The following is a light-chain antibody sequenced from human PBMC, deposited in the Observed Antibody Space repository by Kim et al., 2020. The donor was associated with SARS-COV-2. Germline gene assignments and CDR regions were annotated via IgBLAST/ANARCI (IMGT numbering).Light chain of an antibody. Sequence: SPGERSPLSCRACQCFRSCYFAWYQKKPGPAPRLLFYTSSIRATGIPYMCSGSASGTDFTLTISRLEPEYFAVYYCQQYGSTPFTFGPGTKVDIK. CDR3: QQYGSTPFT. V-gene: IGKV3-20*01. J-gene: IGKJ3*01. CDR2: TSS. CDR1: QCFRSCY.